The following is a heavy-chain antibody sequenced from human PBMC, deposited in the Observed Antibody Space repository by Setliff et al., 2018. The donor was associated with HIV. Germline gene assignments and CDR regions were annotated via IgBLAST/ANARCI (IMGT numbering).Heavy chain of an antibody. CDR1: GGSISSGTYY. D-gene: IGHD3-16*02. Sequence: KTSETLSLTCTVSGGSISSGTYYWSWIRQHPGKGLEWIGYIYTTGSTNYNPSLKSRVTISVDTSKNQFSLKLTSVTAADTAVYYCARGRDYVWGSYRPRRYYYYNMDVWGKGTTVTVSS. V-gene: IGHV4-61*01. J-gene: IGHJ6*03. CDR3: ARGRDYVWGSYRPRRYYYYNMDV. CDR2: IYTTGST.